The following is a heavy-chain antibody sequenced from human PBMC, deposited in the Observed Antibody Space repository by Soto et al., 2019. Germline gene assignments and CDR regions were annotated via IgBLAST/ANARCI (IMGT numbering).Heavy chain of an antibody. CDR1: GGSISSYY. V-gene: IGHV4-59*01. CDR2: IYYSGST. Sequence: PSETLSLTCTVSGGSISSYYWSWIRQPPGKGLEWIGYIYYSGSTNHNPSLKSRVTISVDTSKNQFSLKLSSVTAADTAVYYCARSGYDYGEWFDPWGQGTLVTSPQ. CDR3: ARSGYDYGEWFDP. J-gene: IGHJ5*02. D-gene: IGHD5-12*01.